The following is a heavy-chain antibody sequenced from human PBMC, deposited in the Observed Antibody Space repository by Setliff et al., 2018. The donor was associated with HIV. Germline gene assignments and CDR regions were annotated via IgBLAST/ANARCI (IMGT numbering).Heavy chain of an antibody. D-gene: IGHD2-15*01. CDR2: INWNGGST. J-gene: IGHJ3*02. CDR1: GFTFDDYG. CDR3: ARDFRIIVPDVFDI. Sequence: RTGGSLRLSCAASGFTFDDYGMSWVRQAPGKGLEWVSGINWNGGSTGYVDSVKGRFTISRDNSKNSLNLQMSSLRDEDTAVYYCARDFRIIVPDVFDIWGRGTMVTVSS. V-gene: IGHV3-20*04.